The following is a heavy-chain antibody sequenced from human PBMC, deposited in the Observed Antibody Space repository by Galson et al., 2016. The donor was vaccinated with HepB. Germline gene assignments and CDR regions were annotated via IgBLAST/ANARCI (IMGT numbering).Heavy chain of an antibody. CDR1: GFTFSSYA. V-gene: IGHV3-23*01. J-gene: IGHJ4*02. CDR2: ISISGNKT. Sequence: SLRLSCAASGFTFSSYAMTWVRQGPGKGLEWVSSISISGNKTNYADSVKGRFSISRDNSKNTLYLQMNSLRVEDTAIYYCAKGVPTGGAFDYWGQGTLVTVSS. D-gene: IGHD1-26*01. CDR3: AKGVPTGGAFDY.